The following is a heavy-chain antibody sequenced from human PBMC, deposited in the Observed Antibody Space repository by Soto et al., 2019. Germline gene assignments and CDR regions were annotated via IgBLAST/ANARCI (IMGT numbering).Heavy chain of an antibody. J-gene: IGHJ6*02. CDR2: ISYDGSNK. V-gene: IGHV3-30*18. D-gene: IGHD3-10*01. CDR1: GFTFSSYC. Sequence: PGGSLRRSCAASGFTFSSYCMHRVRQAPGQGLERVAVISYDGSNKYYADSVKGRFTISRDNSKNTLYLQMNSLRDEDTAVYYCAKPDSYGSGSYYYGMDVCGQGTTVTVSS. CDR3: AKPDSYGSGSYYYGMDV.